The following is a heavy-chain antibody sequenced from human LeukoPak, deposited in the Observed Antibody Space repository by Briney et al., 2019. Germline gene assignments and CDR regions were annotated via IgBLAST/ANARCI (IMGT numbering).Heavy chain of an antibody. Sequence: GGSLTLSCAASGFTFSSYAMSWVRQAPGQGLEWVASIGPNGSDSYHEDSIKCRFTISTDNANNFLYLQMNGLRAEDTAWYYCATETNGRHYDYWGQGTLLTVSS. CDR1: GFTFSSYA. CDR2: IGPNGSDS. D-gene: IGHD1-14*01. CDR3: ATETNGRHYDY. V-gene: IGHV3-21*06. J-gene: IGHJ4*02.